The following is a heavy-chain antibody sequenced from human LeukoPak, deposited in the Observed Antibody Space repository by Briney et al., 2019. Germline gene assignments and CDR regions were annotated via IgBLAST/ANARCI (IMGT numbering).Heavy chain of an antibody. V-gene: IGHV3-23*01. CDR2: ISGSGVST. CDR1: GFTFSSYA. J-gene: IGHJ3*02. D-gene: IGHD1-26*01. CDR3: ARVSHSGSLDMHFDI. Sequence: GGSLRLSCAASGFTFSSYAMSWVRQAPGKGLEWVSAISGSGVSTYYADSVKGRFTISSDNSKDTLYLQMDSLRAEDTAVYYCARVSHSGSLDMHFDIWGQGTMVTVSS.